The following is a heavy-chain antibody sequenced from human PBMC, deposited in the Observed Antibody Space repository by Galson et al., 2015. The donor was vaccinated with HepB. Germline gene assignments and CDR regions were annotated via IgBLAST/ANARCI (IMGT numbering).Heavy chain of an antibody. D-gene: IGHD3-10*01. Sequence: SLRLSCAASGFTLSSYGMNWVRQAPGKGLEWASFISSGSSYIYYAESVKGRFTISRDNARKSVYLQMHSLRAEDTAVYYCTRRGPETGFYYYYMDVWGKGTTVTVS. CDR2: ISSGSSYI. J-gene: IGHJ6*03. CDR1: GFTLSSYG. CDR3: TRRGPETGFYYYYMDV. V-gene: IGHV3-21*01.